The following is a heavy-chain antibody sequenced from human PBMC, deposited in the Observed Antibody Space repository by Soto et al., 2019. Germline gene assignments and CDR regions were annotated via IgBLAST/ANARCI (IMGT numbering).Heavy chain of an antibody. CDR2: INPSGGST. CDR1: GYTFTSYY. Sequence: ASVKVSCKASGYTFTSYYMHWVRQAPGQGLEWMGIINPSGGSTSYAQKFQGRVTMIRDTSTSTVYIELSSLRSEDTAVYYCARDREYYDSSGYYYYYYYGMDVWGQGTTVTVSS. CDR3: ARDREYYDSSGYYYYYYYGMDV. J-gene: IGHJ6*02. V-gene: IGHV1-46*01. D-gene: IGHD3-22*01.